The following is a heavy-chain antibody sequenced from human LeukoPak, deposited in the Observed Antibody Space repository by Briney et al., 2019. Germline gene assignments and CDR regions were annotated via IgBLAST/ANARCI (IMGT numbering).Heavy chain of an antibody. J-gene: IGHJ4*02. Sequence: GGSLRLSCAASGITFSSYAMSWVRQAPGKGLEWVSGISGSGGSTYYADSVKGRFTISRDNSKNTLYLQMNSLRAEDTAVYYCAREGYYDSSGQDWGQGTLVTVSS. CDR3: AREGYYDSSGQD. V-gene: IGHV3-23*01. D-gene: IGHD3-22*01. CDR2: ISGSGGST. CDR1: GITFSSYA.